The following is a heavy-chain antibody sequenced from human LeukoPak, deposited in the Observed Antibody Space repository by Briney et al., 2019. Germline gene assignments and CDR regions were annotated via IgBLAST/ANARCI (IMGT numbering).Heavy chain of an antibody. D-gene: IGHD5-24*01. CDR1: GGTFSSYA. V-gene: IGHV1-69*05. CDR3: ARGGGDGYNTFDY. J-gene: IGHJ4*02. Sequence: SVKVSCKASGGTFSSYAISWVRQAPGQGLEWMGRIIPIFGTANYAQKFQGRVTITTDESTSTAYMELSSLRPEDTAVYYCARGGGDGYNTFDYWGQGTLVTVSS. CDR2: IIPIFGTA.